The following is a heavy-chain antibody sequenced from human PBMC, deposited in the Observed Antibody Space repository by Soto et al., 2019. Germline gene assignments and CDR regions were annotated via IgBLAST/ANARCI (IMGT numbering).Heavy chain of an antibody. V-gene: IGHV1-2*02. J-gene: IGHJ6*02. CDR1: GYTFTGYY. CDR3: ARLVIMNYYYGMDV. CDR2: INPNSGGT. Sequence: GASVKVSCKASGYTFTGYYMHWVRQAPGQGLEWMGWINPNSGGTNYAQKFQGRVTMTRDTSISTAYMELSRLRSDDTAVYYCARLVIMNYYYGMDVWGQGTLVTVSS. D-gene: IGHD3-3*01.